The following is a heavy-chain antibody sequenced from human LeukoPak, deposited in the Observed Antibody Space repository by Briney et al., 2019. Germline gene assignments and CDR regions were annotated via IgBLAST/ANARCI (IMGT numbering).Heavy chain of an antibody. Sequence: SETLSLTCAVYGGSFSGYYWSWIRQPPGKGLEWVGEINHSGSTNYNPSLKSRVTISVDTSKNQFSLKLSSVTAADTAVYYCARGPRIAVAGRRSWFDPWGQGTLVTVSS. D-gene: IGHD6-19*01. V-gene: IGHV4-34*01. CDR2: INHSGST. CDR3: ARGPRIAVAGRRSWFDP. J-gene: IGHJ5*02. CDR1: GGSFSGYY.